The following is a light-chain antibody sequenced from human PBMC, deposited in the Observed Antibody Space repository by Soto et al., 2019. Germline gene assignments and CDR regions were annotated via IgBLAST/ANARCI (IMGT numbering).Light chain of an antibody. J-gene: IGLJ1*01. CDR1: SSDVGAYNF. CDR3: SSYTTSAPYV. V-gene: IGLV2-14*01. CDR2: EVT. Sequence: ALTQPASVSGSPGQSITISCTGTSSDVGAYNFVSWYQHHPGRAPKLIIYEVTIRPSGVSNRFSGSKSGNTASLTISGLQAEDEADYYCSSYTTSAPYVFGSGTKVTVL.